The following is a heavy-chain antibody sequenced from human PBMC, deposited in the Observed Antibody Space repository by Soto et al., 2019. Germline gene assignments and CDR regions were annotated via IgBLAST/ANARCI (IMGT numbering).Heavy chain of an antibody. CDR1: GYNFSGYY. V-gene: IGHV1-2*02. D-gene: IGHD2-15*01. CDR3: ARGIATGQLDP. CDR2: ISPDSGVT. J-gene: IGHJ5*02. Sequence: ASVKVSCKASGYNFSGYYLQWVRQAPGQGLEWMGWISPDSGVTNYAERFKGRVIITRDTSASTAYMDLSSLRSEDTAVYYCARGIATGQLDPWGQGTLVTVSS.